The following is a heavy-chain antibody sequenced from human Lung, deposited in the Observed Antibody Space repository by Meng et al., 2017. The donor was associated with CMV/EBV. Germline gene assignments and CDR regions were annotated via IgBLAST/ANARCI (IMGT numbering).Heavy chain of an antibody. CDR3: ARDPLSSRYYDFWSGYGGYYYYGMDV. J-gene: IGHJ6*02. Sequence: GGSXRLXXAASGFTFSSYAMHWVRQAPGKGLEWVAVISYDGSNKYYADSVKGRFTISRDNSKNTLYLQMNSLRAEDTAVYYCARDPLSSRYYDFWSGYGGYYYYGMDVWGQGXTVTVSS. D-gene: IGHD3-3*01. CDR2: ISYDGSNK. CDR1: GFTFSSYA. V-gene: IGHV3-30-3*01.